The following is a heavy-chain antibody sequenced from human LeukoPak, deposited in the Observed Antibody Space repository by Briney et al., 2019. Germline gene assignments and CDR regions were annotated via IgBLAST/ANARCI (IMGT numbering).Heavy chain of an antibody. CDR3: ARRGFSDSRGYYPDFDY. V-gene: IGHV3-72*01. Sequence: GGSLRLSCVAPGFTFSDYYMDWVRQAPGKGLEWVGRARNKANSHTTEYAASVKGRFIISRDDSKSSLYLQMNSLKTEDTAVYFCARRGFSDSRGYYPDFDYWGRGTLVTVSS. CDR1: GFTFSDYY. CDR2: ARNKANSHTT. D-gene: IGHD3-22*01. J-gene: IGHJ4*02.